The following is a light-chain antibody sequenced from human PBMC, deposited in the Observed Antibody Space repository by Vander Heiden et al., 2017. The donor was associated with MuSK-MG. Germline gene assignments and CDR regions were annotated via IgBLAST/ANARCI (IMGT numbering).Light chain of an antibody. J-gene: IGKJ4*01. V-gene: IGKV1-39*01. Sequence: DIQMTQSPSSLSASVGDRVTITCRASQSISSYLNWYQQKPGKAPKLLIYAASSLQSRVPSRFSGSGSGTDFTLTISMLQPEHFATYFCQQSDSTLRTFGGGTKVEIK. CDR1: QSISSY. CDR2: AAS. CDR3: QQSDSTLRT.